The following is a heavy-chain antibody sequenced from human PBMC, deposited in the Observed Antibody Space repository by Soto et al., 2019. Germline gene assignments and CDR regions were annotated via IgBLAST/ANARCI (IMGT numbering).Heavy chain of an antibody. D-gene: IGHD1-26*01. CDR3: ARNQGVELVPLATVDWFDP. V-gene: IGHV3-23*01. CDR2: ISGSGFKK. Sequence: PGVSLRLSCAASGFIFENFGMSWVRQAPGKGLEWISSISGSGFKKYYADSVKGRFTISRDNSKSTVYLELNNLSAEDTAVYHCARNQGVELVPLATVDWFDPWGQGSGVTVFS. J-gene: IGHJ5*02. CDR1: GFIFENFG.